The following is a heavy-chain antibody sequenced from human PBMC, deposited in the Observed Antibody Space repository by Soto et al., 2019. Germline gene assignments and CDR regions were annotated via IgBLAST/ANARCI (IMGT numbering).Heavy chain of an antibody. CDR1: GFTFSSYA. CDR2: ISGSGGST. Sequence: GGSLRLSCAASGFTFSSYAMSWVRQAPGKGLEWVSAISGSGGSTYYADSVKGRFTISRDNSKNTLYLQMNSLRAEDTAVYYCANDWGLGYCNSTSCYGDRGYWGQGTLVTVSS. CDR3: ANDWGLGYCNSTSCYGDRGY. D-gene: IGHD2-2*01. V-gene: IGHV3-23*01. J-gene: IGHJ4*02.